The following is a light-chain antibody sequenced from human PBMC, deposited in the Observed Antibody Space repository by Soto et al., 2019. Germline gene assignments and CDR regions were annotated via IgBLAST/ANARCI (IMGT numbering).Light chain of an antibody. CDR3: CSYAGSYV. J-gene: IGLJ1*01. CDR1: SSDVAGYNY. V-gene: IGLV2-11*01. Sequence: QSVLTQPRSVSGSPGQSVTISCTGTSSDVAGYNYVSWYQQHPDKAPKLMIYDVTKRPSGVPDRFSGSKSGNTASLTISGLQPDDEADYYCCSYAGSYVFGTGTKVTVL. CDR2: DVT.